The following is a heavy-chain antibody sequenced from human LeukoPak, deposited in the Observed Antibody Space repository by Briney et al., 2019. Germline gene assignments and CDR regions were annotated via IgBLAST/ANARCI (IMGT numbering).Heavy chain of an antibody. CDR3: VVEWLRFGNNWFDP. Sequence: KSSETLSLTCTVSGGSISRSSYYWAWIRQPPGKGLEWIGSVYYSGSTCYNPSLKSRVTISVDTSKNQFSLKLNSVTAADTAVYYCVVEWLRFGNNWFDPWGQGTLVTVSS. V-gene: IGHV4-39*01. CDR1: GGSISRSSYY. CDR2: VYYSGST. J-gene: IGHJ5*02. D-gene: IGHD5-12*01.